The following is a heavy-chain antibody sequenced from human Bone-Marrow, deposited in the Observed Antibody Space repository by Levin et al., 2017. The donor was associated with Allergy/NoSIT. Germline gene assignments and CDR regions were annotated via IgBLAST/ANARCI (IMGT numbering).Heavy chain of an antibody. CDR3: ARDEGIAVVVAPCDY. D-gene: IGHD2-15*01. V-gene: IGHV3-7*01. J-gene: IGHJ4*02. CDR2: IKQDGSEK. Sequence: GESLKISCSASGFSFSGYWMTWVRQAPGKGLEWVANIKQDGSEKYYVDSVRGRFTISRDNAKNSLYLQMNSLRAEDTAVYYCARDEGIAVVVAPCDYWGQGTLVTVSS. CDR1: GFSFSGYW.